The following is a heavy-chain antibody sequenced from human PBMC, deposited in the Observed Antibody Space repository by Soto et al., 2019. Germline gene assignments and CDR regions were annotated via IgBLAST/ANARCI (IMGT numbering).Heavy chain of an antibody. J-gene: IGHJ3*02. Sequence: GGSLRLSCAASGFTFISYAMSWVRQAPGKGLEWVSAISGSGGSTYYADSVKGRFTISRDNSKNTLYLQMNSLRAEDTAVYYCAKDSAGYSSLAGAFDIWGQGTMVTVSS. CDR2: ISGSGGST. D-gene: IGHD6-19*01. CDR1: GFTFISYA. V-gene: IGHV3-23*01. CDR3: AKDSAGYSSLAGAFDI.